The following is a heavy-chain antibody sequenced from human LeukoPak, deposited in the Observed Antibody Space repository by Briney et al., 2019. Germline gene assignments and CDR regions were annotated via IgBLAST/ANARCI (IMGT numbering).Heavy chain of an antibody. CDR2: IDHSGST. J-gene: IGHJ3*02. CDR1: GYSISSDYY. CDR3: AREGAISGSGIHAAFDI. Sequence: SETLSLTCTVSGYSISSDYYWGWIRPPPGKGLEWIGSIDHSGSTYYNASLKSRVTISIDTSKNHFSLKLNSVTAADTAVYYCAREGAISGSGIHAAFDIWGQGTMVTVSS. D-gene: IGHD3-10*01. V-gene: IGHV4-38-2*02.